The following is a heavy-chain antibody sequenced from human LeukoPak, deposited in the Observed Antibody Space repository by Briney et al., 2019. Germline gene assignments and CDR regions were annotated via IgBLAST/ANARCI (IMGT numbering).Heavy chain of an antibody. V-gene: IGHV3-23*01. Sequence: GRSLRLSCAASGFTFSSYGMHWVRQAPGKGLEWVSVITASGRTTYYADSVKGRFTISRDNSKNTLYLQMTSLRAEDTAVYHCATRNSDWDFDYWGQGTLVTVSS. CDR3: ATRNSDWDFDY. J-gene: IGHJ4*02. CDR1: GFTFSSYG. D-gene: IGHD6-19*01. CDR2: ITASGRTT.